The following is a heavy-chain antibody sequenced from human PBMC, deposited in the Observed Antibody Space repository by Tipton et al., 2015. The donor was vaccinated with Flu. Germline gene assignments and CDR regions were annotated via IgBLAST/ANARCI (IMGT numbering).Heavy chain of an antibody. CDR3: ARSTYYYGSGSSDY. CDR2: IPHSGRT. V-gene: IGHV4-59*02. CDR1: GGFVSSYY. Sequence: TLSLTCTVSGGFVSSYYWNWIRQPPGKGLEWIGCIPHSGRTYYNPSLKSRVTISVDTAKNQFSQRLSSVTAADTAVYYCARSTYYYGSGSSDYWGQGTLVTVSS. J-gene: IGHJ4*02. D-gene: IGHD3-10*01.